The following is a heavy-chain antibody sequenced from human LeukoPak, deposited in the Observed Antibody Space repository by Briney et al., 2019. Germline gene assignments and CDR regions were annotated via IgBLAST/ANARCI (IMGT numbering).Heavy chain of an antibody. Sequence: GGSLRLSCAASGFTFSSYAMSWVRQAPGKGLEWVSTISGSGGSTYYADSVKGRFTISRDNSKNTLYLQMNSLRVEDTAVYYCAKLSLSGRSQSADYWGQGTLVTVSS. V-gene: IGHV3-23*01. CDR3: AKLSLSGRSQSADY. J-gene: IGHJ4*02. D-gene: IGHD3-10*01. CDR2: ISGSGGST. CDR1: GFTFSSYA.